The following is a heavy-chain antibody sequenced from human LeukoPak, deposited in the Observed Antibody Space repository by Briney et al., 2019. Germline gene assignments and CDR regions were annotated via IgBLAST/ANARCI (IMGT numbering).Heavy chain of an antibody. J-gene: IGHJ6*02. CDR2: MNPNSGNT. V-gene: IGHV1-8*01. CDR3: ARGQTNYDFWSGYYTDYGMDV. Sequence: ASVKVSCKASGYTFTSYDINWVRQATGQGLERMGWMNPNSGNTGYAQKFQGRVTMTRNTSISTAYMELSSLRSEDTAVYYCARGQTNYDFWSGYYTDYGMDVWGQGTTVTVSS. CDR1: GYTFTSYD. D-gene: IGHD3-3*01.